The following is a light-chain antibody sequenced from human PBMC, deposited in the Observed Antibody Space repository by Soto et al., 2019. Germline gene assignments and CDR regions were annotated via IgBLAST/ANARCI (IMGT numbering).Light chain of an antibody. CDR2: EVT. CDR3: CSYAGSSTYV. CDR1: SSDIGSYNL. Sequence: QSALTQPASVSGSPGQSITVSCTGTSSDIGSYNLVSWYQHHPGKAPKAMIYEVTKRPSGVSNRFSGSKSGNMASLTISGLQAEDEADYYCCSYAGSSTYVFGTGTKLTVL. V-gene: IGLV2-23*02. J-gene: IGLJ1*01.